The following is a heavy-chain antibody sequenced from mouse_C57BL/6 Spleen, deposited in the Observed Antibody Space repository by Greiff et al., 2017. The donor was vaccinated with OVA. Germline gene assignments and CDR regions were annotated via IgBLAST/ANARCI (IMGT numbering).Heavy chain of an antibody. CDR3: ARRITTVVATSYYAMDY. CDR1: GFTFSDYG. Sequence: EVKLVESGGGLVKPGGSLKLSCAASGFTFSDYGMHWVRQAPEKGLEWVAYISSGSSTIYYADTVKGRFTISRDNAKNTLFLQMTSLRSEDTAMYYCARRITTVVATSYYAMDYWGQGTSVTVSS. V-gene: IGHV5-17*01. D-gene: IGHD1-1*01. J-gene: IGHJ4*01. CDR2: ISSGSSTI.